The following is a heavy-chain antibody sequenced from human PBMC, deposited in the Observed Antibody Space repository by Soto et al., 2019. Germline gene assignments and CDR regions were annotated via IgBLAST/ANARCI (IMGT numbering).Heavy chain of an antibody. Sequence: QVQLVESGGGVVQPGTCLRLYCAASGFRFKSFVMPWVRQAPGKGLEWVAFTSYDGNNKDYGDSVKGRFTVSRDNSQNTLHLQMDFLRPEDTALYYCARWGTTGGFDLWGQGTLVSVSS. V-gene: IGHV3-30*19. CDR2: TSYDGNNK. D-gene: IGHD3-16*01. CDR1: GFRFKSFV. CDR3: ARWGTTGGFDL. J-gene: IGHJ4*02.